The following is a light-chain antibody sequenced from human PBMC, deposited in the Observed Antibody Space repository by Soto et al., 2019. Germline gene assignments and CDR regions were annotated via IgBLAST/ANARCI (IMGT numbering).Light chain of an antibody. CDR3: CSYAGSRIVV. CDR1: SSDVGSYNL. J-gene: IGLJ2*01. Sequence: QSALTQPASVSGSPGQSITISCTGTSSDVGSYNLVSWYQQHPGKAPKLMIYEATKRPSGVSDRFSGSKSGNTASLTISGLLAEDEDDYYCCSYAGSRIVVFGGGTKLTVL. CDR2: EAT. V-gene: IGLV2-23*01.